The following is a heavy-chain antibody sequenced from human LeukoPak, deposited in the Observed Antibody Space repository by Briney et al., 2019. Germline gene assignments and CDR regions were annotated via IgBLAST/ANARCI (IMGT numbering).Heavy chain of an antibody. J-gene: IGHJ4*02. Sequence: KPSETLSLTCTVSGGSISSSGYYWGWIRQPPGRGLEWIGYIYYRGSTYYNPPLKSRVTISVDTSKNQFSLRLSSVTAADTAVYYSARVDLRPIDFDYWGQGTLVTVSS. CDR3: ARVDLRPIDFDY. D-gene: IGHD4-17*01. V-gene: IGHV4-39*01. CDR1: GGSISSSGYY. CDR2: IYYRGST.